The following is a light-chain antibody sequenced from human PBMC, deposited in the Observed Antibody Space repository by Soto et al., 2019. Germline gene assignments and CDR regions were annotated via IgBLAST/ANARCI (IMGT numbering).Light chain of an antibody. CDR1: QTVRNN. Sequence: EIVLTQSPATLSLSPGERATLSCRAIQTVRNNLAWYQQRPGQAPRLLIYDASSRATGIPARFSGSGSGTDFTLTISSLEPEDFAVYYCQQHSNWPLTFGGGTKVESK. J-gene: IGKJ4*01. CDR2: DAS. CDR3: QQHSNWPLT. V-gene: IGKV3-11*01.